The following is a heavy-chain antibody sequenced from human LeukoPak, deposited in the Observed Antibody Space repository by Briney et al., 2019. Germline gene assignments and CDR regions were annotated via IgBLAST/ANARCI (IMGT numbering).Heavy chain of an antibody. CDR3: ARQDCSSTSCYVGY. V-gene: IGHV3-21*01. Sequence: GGTLRLSCAASGFTFSSYGMSWVRQAPGKGLEWVSSISSSSSYIYYADSVKGRFTISRDNAKNSLYLQMNSLRAEDTAVYYCARQDCSSTSCYVGYWGQGTLVTVSS. CDR1: GFTFSSYG. D-gene: IGHD2-2*01. CDR2: ISSSSSYI. J-gene: IGHJ4*02.